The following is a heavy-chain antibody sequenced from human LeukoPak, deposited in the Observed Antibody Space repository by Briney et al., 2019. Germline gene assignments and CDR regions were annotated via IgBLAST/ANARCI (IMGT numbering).Heavy chain of an antibody. V-gene: IGHV1-8*01. D-gene: IGHD6-6*01. CDR2: MNPNSGNT. CDR1: GYTFTSYD. Sequence: ASVKVSCKASGYTFTSYDINWVRQATGQGLEWMGWMNPNSGNTGYAQKFQGRVTMTRDTSISTAYMELSRLRSDDTAVYYCARNGYSSSGYYMDVWGKGTTVTVSS. J-gene: IGHJ6*03. CDR3: ARNGYSSSGYYMDV.